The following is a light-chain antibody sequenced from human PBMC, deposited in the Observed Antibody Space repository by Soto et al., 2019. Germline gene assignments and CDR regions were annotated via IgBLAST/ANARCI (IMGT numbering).Light chain of an antibody. V-gene: IGKV3-20*01. CDR2: GAS. J-gene: IGKJ3*01. CDR3: QLYGRLRT. Sequence: EIVLTQSPGALSLSPGERATLSCRASQSVSNNYLAWYQQKPGQAPRLLIYGASSRATDIPDRFSGSGSGREFTLNISGLEPEHFAVYYCQLYGRLRTFGPGTKADI. CDR1: QSVSNNY.